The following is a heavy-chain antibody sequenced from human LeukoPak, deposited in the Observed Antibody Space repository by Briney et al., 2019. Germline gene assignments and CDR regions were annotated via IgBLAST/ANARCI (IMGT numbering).Heavy chain of an antibody. V-gene: IGHV3-23*01. CDR1: GFSFSTYA. J-gene: IGHJ4*02. CDR3: AKDRIPDGLYNFDN. CDR2: IIGTTYT. Sequence: PGGSLRLSCATSGFSFSTYAMNWVRQAPGQGLEWVSIIIGTTYTNYAESVKGRFTVSRDNSKNTLYLQMNSLRAEDTAIYYCAKDRIPDGLYNFDNWGQGTLVTVSS. D-gene: IGHD5-24*01.